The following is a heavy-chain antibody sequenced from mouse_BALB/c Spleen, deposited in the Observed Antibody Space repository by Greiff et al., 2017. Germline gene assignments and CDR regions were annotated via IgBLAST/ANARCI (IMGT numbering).Heavy chain of an antibody. CDR1: GFTFSSYG. D-gene: IGHD4-1*01. Sequence: DVHLVESGGDLVKPGGSLKLSCAASGFTFSSYGMSWVRQTPDKRLEWVATISSGGSYTYYPDSVKGRFTISRDNAKNTLYLQMSSLKSEDTAMYYCARQTGYWYFDVWGAGTTVTVSS. J-gene: IGHJ1*01. V-gene: IGHV5-6*01. CDR3: ARQTGYWYFDV. CDR2: ISSGGSYT.